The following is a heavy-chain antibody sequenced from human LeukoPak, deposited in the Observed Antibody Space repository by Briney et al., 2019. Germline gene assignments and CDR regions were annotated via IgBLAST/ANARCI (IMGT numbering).Heavy chain of an antibody. CDR2: IYYSGST. CDR1: GGSISSYY. V-gene: IGHV4-59*12. D-gene: IGHD3-3*01. CDR3: ARAGHDFWSGSPYFDY. J-gene: IGHJ4*02. Sequence: PSETLSLTCTVSGGSISSYYWSWIRQPPGKGLEWIGYIYYSGSTNYNPSLKSRVTISVDTSKNQFSLKLSSVTAADTAVYYCARAGHDFWSGSPYFDYWGQGTLVTVSS.